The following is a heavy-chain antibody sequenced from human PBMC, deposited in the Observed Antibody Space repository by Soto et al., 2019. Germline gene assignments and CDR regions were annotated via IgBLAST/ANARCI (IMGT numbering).Heavy chain of an antibody. CDR3: SRCNMRLPAAMDP. J-gene: IGHJ5*02. CDR1: GYSFTSYW. CDR2: IYPGDSDT. V-gene: IGHV5-51*01. Sequence: EALTISGERSGYSFTSYWIGWVRQMPGKGLEWMGIIYPGDSDTRYSPSFQGQVTISADKSISTAYLQWSSLKASDTAMYYCSRCNMRLPAAMDPWGQGTLVTVSS. D-gene: IGHD2-2*01.